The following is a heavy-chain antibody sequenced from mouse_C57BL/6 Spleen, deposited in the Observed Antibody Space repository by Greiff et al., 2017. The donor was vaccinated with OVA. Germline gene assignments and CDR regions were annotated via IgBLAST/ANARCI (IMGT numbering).Heavy chain of an antibody. V-gene: IGHV1-59*01. Sequence: QVQLQQPGAELVRPGTSVKLSCKASGYTFTSYWMHWVKQRPGQGLEWIGVIDPSDSYTNYNQKFKGKATLTVDTSSSTAYMQLSSLTSEDSAVYYCARWEPDWYFDVWGTGTTVTVSS. J-gene: IGHJ1*03. CDR1: GYTFTSYW. CDR2: IDPSDSYT. D-gene: IGHD4-1*01. CDR3: ARWEPDWYFDV.